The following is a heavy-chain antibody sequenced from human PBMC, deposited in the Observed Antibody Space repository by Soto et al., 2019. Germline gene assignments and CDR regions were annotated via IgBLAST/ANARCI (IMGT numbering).Heavy chain of an antibody. CDR3: AHIVVAGLGYYFDY. CDR2: IYWDDDK. Sequence: QITLKESGPTLVKPTQTLTLTCTFSGFSFSSTMMAVGWIRQPPGKALEWLALIYWDDDKRYCPFLKSRLTITKDTSKNQVVLTMSNMYPVDTARYYCAHIVVAGLGYYFDYWGQGTLVTVSS. D-gene: IGHD6-19*01. CDR1: GFSFSSTMMA. V-gene: IGHV2-5*02. J-gene: IGHJ4*02.